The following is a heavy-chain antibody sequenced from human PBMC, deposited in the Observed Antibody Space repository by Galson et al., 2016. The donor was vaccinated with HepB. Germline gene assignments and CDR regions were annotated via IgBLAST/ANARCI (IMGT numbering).Heavy chain of an antibody. V-gene: IGHV4-59*01. Sequence: NYYWSWIRQPPGKGLEWIGYIHYSGTTNYNPSLKSRVTTSLDTARNQFSLQLTSVTAADTAVCYCARARGQQLFDYWGQGTLVTVSS. J-gene: IGHJ4*02. D-gene: IGHD6-13*01. CDR2: IHYSGTT. CDR3: ARARGQQLFDY. CDR1: NYY.